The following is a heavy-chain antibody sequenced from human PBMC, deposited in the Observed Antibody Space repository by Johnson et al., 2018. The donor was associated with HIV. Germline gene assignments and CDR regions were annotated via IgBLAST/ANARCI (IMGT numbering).Heavy chain of an antibody. V-gene: IGHV3-30*04. CDR1: GFTFSSYA. D-gene: IGHD2-15*01. CDR3: ARDDGGGGDAFDI. J-gene: IGHJ3*02. CDR2: IWYDGSNK. Sequence: QVQLVESGGGLVKPGGSLRLSCAASGFTFSSYAMHWVRQAPGKGLEWVAVIWYDGSNKYYADSVKGRFTISRDNSKNTLYLQMNSLRAEDTAVYYCARDDGGGGDAFDIWGQGTMVTVSS.